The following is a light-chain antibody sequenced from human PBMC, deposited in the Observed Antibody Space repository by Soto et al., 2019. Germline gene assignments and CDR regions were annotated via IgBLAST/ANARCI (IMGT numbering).Light chain of an antibody. V-gene: IGKV3-15*01. CDR1: QSVSSN. J-gene: IGKJ1*01. Sequence: EIVMTQSPATLSVSPGERATLSCMASQSVSSNLAWYQQKPGQAPRLLIYGASTRATGIPARFIGSGSGTEFTLTISSLQSEDFAVYYCQHYNNWPPWTFGQGTKVEIK. CDR3: QHYNNWPPWT. CDR2: GAS.